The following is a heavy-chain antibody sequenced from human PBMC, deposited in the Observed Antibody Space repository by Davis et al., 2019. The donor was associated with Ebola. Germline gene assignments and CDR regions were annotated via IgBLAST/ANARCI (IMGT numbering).Heavy chain of an antibody. D-gene: IGHD3-10*01. J-gene: IGHJ4*02. CDR3: AKMGGSGSRFDY. CDR2: ISGSGGST. Sequence: GESLKISCAASGFTFSSYAMSWVRQAPGKGLEWVSAISGSGGSTYYADSVKGRFTISRDNSKNTLYLQMNSLRAEDTAVYYCAKMGGSGSRFDYWGQGTLVTVSS. V-gene: IGHV3-23*01. CDR1: GFTFSSYA.